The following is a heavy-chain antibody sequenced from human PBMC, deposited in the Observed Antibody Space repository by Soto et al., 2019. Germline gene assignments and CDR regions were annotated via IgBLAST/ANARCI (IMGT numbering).Heavy chain of an antibody. D-gene: IGHD3-10*01. CDR2: IKSKTDGGTT. J-gene: IGHJ4*02. CDR1: GFTFSNAW. CDR3: TKDIFLWFGDLLDY. V-gene: IGHV3-15*01. Sequence: VSLRLSCAASGFTFSNAWMSWVRQAPGKGLEWVGRIKSKTDGGTTDYAAPVKGRFTISRDDSKNTLYLQMNSLRTEDTAVYYCTKDIFLWFGDLLDYWGQGTLVTVSS.